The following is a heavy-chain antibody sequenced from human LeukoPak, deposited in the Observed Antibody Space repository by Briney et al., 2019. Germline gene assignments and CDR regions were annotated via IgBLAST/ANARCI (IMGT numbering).Heavy chain of an antibody. J-gene: IGHJ4*02. CDR1: GGSISSSSYY. V-gene: IGHV4-39*07. D-gene: IGHD5-18*01. CDR2: IYYSGST. Sequence: SETLSLTCTVSGGSISSSSYYWGWIRQPPGKGLEWIGSIYYSGSTYYNPSLKSRVTISVDTSKNQFSLKLSSVTAADTAVYYCAREGGSRSSSYFDYWGQGTLVTVSS. CDR3: AREGGSRSSSYFDY.